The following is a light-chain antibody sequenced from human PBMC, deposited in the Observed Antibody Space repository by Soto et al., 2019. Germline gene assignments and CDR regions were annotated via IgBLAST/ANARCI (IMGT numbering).Light chain of an antibody. J-gene: IGLJ1*01. Sequence: QSALTQPASVSGSPGQSITIYCSGSSSDVGRFNYVAWYQQHPGEAPQLMIHEVSNRPSGVSHRFSGSKSGNTASLTISGLQPEDEADYYCSSFTSSTTYVFGTGTKVTVL. CDR1: SSDVGRFNY. CDR3: SSFTSSTTYV. V-gene: IGLV2-14*01. CDR2: EVS.